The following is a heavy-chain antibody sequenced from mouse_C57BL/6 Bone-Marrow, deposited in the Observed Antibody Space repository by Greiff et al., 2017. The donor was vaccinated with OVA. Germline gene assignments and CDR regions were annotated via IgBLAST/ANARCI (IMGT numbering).Heavy chain of an antibody. V-gene: IGHV14-3*01. D-gene: IGHD1-1*01. CDR1: GFNIKNTY. Sequence: VHVKQSVAELVRPGASVKLSCTASGFNIKNTYMHWVKQRPEQGLEWIGRIDPANGNTKYAPKFQGKATITADTSSNTAYLQLSSLTSEDTAIYYCARITTVVEGDFDYWGQGTTLTVSS. CDR2: IDPANGNT. J-gene: IGHJ2*01. CDR3: ARITTVVEGDFDY.